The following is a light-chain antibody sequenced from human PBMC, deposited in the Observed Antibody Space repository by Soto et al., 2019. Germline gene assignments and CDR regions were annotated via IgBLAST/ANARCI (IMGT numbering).Light chain of an antibody. V-gene: IGLV2-8*01. CDR3: SSYAGLNHNV. J-gene: IGLJ1*01. Sequence: QSALTQPPSASGSPGQSVTISCTGTSSDVGGYNYVSWYQQHPGKAPKLMIYEVSKRPSGVPDRFSGSKSGNTASLTVSGLQAEDEADFYCSSYAGLNHNVFGTGTNVTVL. CDR1: SSDVGGYNY. CDR2: EVS.